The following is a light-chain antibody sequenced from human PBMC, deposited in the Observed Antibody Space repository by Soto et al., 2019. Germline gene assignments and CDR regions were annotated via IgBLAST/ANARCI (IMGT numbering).Light chain of an antibody. CDR3: QQYGSSPPRT. Sequence: EIVLTQSPGTLSLSPGERATLSCRASQSVSNSHLAWHQQKPGQAPRLLIFGVSSRAAGIPDRFSGSGSRTDFTLSISRLEPEDFAVYYCQQYGSSPPRTFGQGTKVEMK. CDR1: QSVSNSH. V-gene: IGKV3-20*01. J-gene: IGKJ1*01. CDR2: GVS.